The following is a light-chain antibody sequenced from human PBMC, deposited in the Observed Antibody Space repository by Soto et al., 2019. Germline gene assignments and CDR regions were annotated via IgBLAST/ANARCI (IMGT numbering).Light chain of an antibody. J-gene: IGLJ2*01. CDR3: AAWDDSLNGVV. CDR2: SNN. CDR1: SSNIGGNI. Sequence: QSVLTQPPSASGTPGQRVTISCSGSSSNIGGNIVNWYQQLPGTAPKLLSHSNNQRPSGVPDRFSGSKSGTSASLAISGLQSEDEADYYCAAWDDSLNGVVFGGGTQLTVL. V-gene: IGLV1-44*01.